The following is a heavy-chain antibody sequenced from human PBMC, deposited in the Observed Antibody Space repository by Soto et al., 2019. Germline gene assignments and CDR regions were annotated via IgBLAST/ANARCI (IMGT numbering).Heavy chain of an antibody. CDR1: GFTFSSYA. J-gene: IGHJ5*02. D-gene: IGHD3-9*01. CDR2: ISGSGGST. Sequence: GESLKISCAASGFTFSSYAMSWVRQAPGKGLEWVSAISGSGGSTYYADSVKGRFTISRDNSKNTLYLQMNSLRAEDTAVYYCAKDLDDILTGYYPTGWFDPWGQGTLVTVSS. V-gene: IGHV3-23*01. CDR3: AKDLDDILTGYYPTGWFDP.